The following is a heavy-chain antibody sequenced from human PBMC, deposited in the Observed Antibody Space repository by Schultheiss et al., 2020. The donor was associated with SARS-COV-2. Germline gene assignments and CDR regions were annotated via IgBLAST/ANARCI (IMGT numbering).Heavy chain of an antibody. CDR2: ISSNGGST. D-gene: IGHD6-19*01. CDR3: SIGYGSAWFYS. V-gene: IGHV3-64D*06. J-gene: IGHJ5*01. CDR1: GFTFSSYA. Sequence: GESLKISCAASGFTFSSYAMHWVRQAPGKGLEYVSAISSNGGSTYYADSVKGRFTISRDNSKNTLYLQMSSLRAEDTAVYYCSIGYGSAWFYSWGQGTLVTVSS.